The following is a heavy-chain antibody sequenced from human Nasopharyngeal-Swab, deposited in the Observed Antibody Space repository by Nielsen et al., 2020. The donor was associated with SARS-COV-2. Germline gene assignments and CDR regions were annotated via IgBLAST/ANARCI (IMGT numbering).Heavy chain of an antibody. J-gene: IGHJ5*02. CDR2: INPNSGGT. CDR1: GYTFTSYG. CDR3: ASTDTAMERSPFDP. D-gene: IGHD5-18*01. V-gene: IGHV1-2*06. Sequence: ASVKVSCKASGYTFTSYGISWVRQAPGQGLEWMGRINPNSGGTNYAQKFQGRVTMTRDTSISTAYMELSRLRSDDTAVYYCASTDTAMERSPFDPWGQGTLVTVSS.